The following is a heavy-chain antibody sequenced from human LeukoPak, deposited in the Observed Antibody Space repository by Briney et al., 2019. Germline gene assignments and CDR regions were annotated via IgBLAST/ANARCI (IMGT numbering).Heavy chain of an antibody. CDR1: GGSISSGGYY. CDR2: IYYSGST. D-gene: IGHD6-13*01. Sequence: TASETLSLTCTVSGGSISSGGYYWSWIRQHPGKGLEWIGYIYYSGSTYYNPSLKSRVTISVDTSKNQFSLKLSSVTAADTAVYYCARGGYSSSWYNYWGQGTLVTVSS. CDR3: ARGGYSSSWYNY. V-gene: IGHV4-31*03. J-gene: IGHJ4*02.